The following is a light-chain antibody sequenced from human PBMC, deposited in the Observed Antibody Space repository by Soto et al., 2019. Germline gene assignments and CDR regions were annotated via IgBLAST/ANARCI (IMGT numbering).Light chain of an antibody. CDR3: QQYNSYSRT. CDR2: KAS. J-gene: IGKJ1*01. CDR1: QSISSW. Sequence: DIQMTQSPSTRSSSLLYTFTITFRASQSISSWLAWYQQKPGKAPKLLIYKASSLESGVPSRFSGSGSGTEFTLTISSLQPHDFATYYCQQYNSYSRTFGQGTKVDIK. V-gene: IGKV1-5*03.